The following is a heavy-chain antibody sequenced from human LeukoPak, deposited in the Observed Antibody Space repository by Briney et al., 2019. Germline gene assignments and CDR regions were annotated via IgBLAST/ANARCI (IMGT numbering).Heavy chain of an antibody. D-gene: IGHD3-16*01. J-gene: IGHJ4*02. Sequence: ASVKVSCKASGYIVTGDYMHWVRQAPGQRLEWMGWINPNSGDTNYAQKFQGRVTMTRDTSISTAYMELSRLRSDDTAVYYCARVRYRLAETYIDYWGQGTLVTVSS. V-gene: IGHV1-2*02. CDR2: INPNSGDT. CDR1: GYIVTGDY. CDR3: ARVRYRLAETYIDY.